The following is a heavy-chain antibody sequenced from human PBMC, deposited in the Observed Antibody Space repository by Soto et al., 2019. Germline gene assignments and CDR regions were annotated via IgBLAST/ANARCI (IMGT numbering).Heavy chain of an antibody. CDR3: AKGLDITMIGSRVDY. J-gene: IGHJ4*02. CDR1: GFTFSSYA. D-gene: IGHD3-22*01. Sequence: GGSLRLSCAASGFTFSSYAMSWVRQAPGKGLEWVSAISGSGGSTYYADSVKGRFTISRDNSKNTLYLQMNSLRAEDTAVYYCAKGLDITMIGSRVDYWGQGTLVTVSS. CDR2: ISGSGGST. V-gene: IGHV3-23*01.